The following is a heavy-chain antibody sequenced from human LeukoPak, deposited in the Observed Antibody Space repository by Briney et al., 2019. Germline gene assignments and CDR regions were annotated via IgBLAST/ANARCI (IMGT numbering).Heavy chain of an antibody. CDR2: MSHDGSIE. V-gene: IGHV3-30*03. CDR3: ARAKIIQSITHMDV. Sequence: GGSLRLSCVASGFTFSTYGMHWVRQAPGKGLEWAAVMSHDGSIEKYAGSVKGRFTISRDNSKKTLFLQMNSLRSDDAAVYYCARAKIIQSITHMDVWGQGTTVTVSS. J-gene: IGHJ6*02. D-gene: IGHD5-18*01. CDR1: GFTFSTYG.